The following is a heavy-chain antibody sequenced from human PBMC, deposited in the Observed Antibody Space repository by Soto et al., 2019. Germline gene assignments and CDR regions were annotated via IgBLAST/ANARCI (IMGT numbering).Heavy chain of an antibody. CDR1: GITFSNAW. CDR3: TSDSADIVVVPATFGMDV. Sequence: GGSLRLSCAASGITFSNAWMTWVRQAPGKGLEWVGRIKSITDGGTTDYAAPVKGRFTISRDDSKDTLYLQMNNLRTEDTAVYHCTSDSADIVVVPATFGMDVWGQGTTVTVSS. V-gene: IGHV3-15*01. CDR2: IKSITDGGTT. D-gene: IGHD2-2*01. J-gene: IGHJ6*02.